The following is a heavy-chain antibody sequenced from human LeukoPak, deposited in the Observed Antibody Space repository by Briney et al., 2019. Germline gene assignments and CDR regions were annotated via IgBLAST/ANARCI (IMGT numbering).Heavy chain of an antibody. Sequence: GASVKVSCKASGYTFTGYYMHWVPQAPGQGLEWMGWINPSSGGTNYAQKFQGRVTMTRETSISTAYLELSRLRSDDTAVYYCARDGGVVVPAAPNYWGQGTLVTVSS. CDR3: ARDGGVVVPAAPNY. V-gene: IGHV1-2*03. J-gene: IGHJ4*02. CDR1: GYTFTGYY. CDR2: INPSSGGT. D-gene: IGHD2-2*01.